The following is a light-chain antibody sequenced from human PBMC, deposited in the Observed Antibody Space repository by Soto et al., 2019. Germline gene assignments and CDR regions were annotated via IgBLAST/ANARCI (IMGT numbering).Light chain of an antibody. Sequence: DIQMTQSPSSLSASVEDRVIITCRASQSISNDLNWYQQKPGQAPKLLIFDASNWKSGVSSRFSGSGSGTEFTLTISRLQPDDVAAYYCLQYSSHSWTFGQGTKVDIK. CDR3: LQYSSHSWT. J-gene: IGKJ1*01. CDR1: QSISND. CDR2: DAS. V-gene: IGKV1-17*01.